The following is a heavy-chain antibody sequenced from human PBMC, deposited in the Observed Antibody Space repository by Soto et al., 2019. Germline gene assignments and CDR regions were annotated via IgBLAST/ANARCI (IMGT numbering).Heavy chain of an antibody. D-gene: IGHD6-19*01. CDR3: ARSRSGWHYFDY. V-gene: IGHV4-59*12. CDR2: IYYSGST. Sequence: LSLTCTVSGGSISSYYWSGIRQPPGKGLEWIGYIYYSGSTNYNPSLKSRVTISVDTSKNQFSLKLSSVTAADTAVYYCARSRSGWHYFDYWGQGTLVTVSS. CDR1: GGSISSYY. J-gene: IGHJ4*02.